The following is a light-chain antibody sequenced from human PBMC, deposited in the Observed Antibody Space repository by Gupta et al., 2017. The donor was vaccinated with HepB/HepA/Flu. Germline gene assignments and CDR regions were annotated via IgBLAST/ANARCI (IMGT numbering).Light chain of an antibody. Sequence: QSALTQPPSASGSPGQSVTISCTGTSSDVGDYNYVSWYQQHPGKAPRLMIYEVSQRPSGVPDRFSGSKSGNTASLTVSGLQAEDEADYYCFSYAGSLFGGGTKLTVL. V-gene: IGLV2-8*01. CDR1: SSDVGDYNY. CDR2: EVS. J-gene: IGLJ2*01. CDR3: FSYAGSL.